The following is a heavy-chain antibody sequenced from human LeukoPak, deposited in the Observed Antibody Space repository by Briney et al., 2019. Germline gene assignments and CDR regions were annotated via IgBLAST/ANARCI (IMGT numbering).Heavy chain of an antibody. CDR1: GFPFSDYY. CDR3: ARSNRGVIQLPDY. D-gene: IGHD5-18*01. V-gene: IGHV3-11*03. J-gene: IGHJ4*02. Sequence: GGSLRLSCAASGFPFSDYYMSWIRQAPGKGLEWVSYISSTSSYTNYADSVKGRFTISRDNAKNSLYLQMNSLRAEDTAVYYCARSNRGVIQLPDYWGQGTLVTVSS. CDR2: ISSTSSYT.